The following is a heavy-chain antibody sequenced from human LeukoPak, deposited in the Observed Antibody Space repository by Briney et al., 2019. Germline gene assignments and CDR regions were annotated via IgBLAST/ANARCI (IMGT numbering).Heavy chain of an antibody. J-gene: IGHJ4*02. CDR3: ARTLAYGSGSYSGYY. CDR2: ISAYNGNT. D-gene: IGHD3-10*01. V-gene: IGHV1-18*04. CDR1: GYTFTSYG. Sequence: GASVKVSCKASGYTFTSYGISWVRQAPGQGLEWMGWISAYNGNTNYAQKLQGRVTMTTDTSTSTAYMELRSLRSDDTAVYYCARTLAYGSGSYSGYYWGRGTLVTVSS.